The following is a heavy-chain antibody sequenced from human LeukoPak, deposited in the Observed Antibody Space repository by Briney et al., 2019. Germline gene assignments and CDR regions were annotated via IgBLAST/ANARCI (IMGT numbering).Heavy chain of an antibody. V-gene: IGHV3-48*04. CDR3: TYLRTPYYNDKWLDP. Sequence: GGSLRLTCAASGFTFRTFSMDWVRQAPGKGLEWLSYISSGGTPIYYADSVKGRFTISRDDAQNLVYLQMNSLRAEDTAVYYCTYLRTPYYNDKWLDPWGQGALVTVSS. J-gene: IGHJ5*02. CDR2: ISSGGTPI. D-gene: IGHD3/OR15-3a*01. CDR1: GFTFRTFS.